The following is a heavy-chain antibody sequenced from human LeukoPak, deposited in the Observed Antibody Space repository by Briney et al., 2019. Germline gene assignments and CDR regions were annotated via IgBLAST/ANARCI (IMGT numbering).Heavy chain of an antibody. CDR1: GYTFTSYD. CDR3: ARGGYCSSTSCYTFIDY. D-gene: IGHD2-2*02. V-gene: IGHV1-8*01. CDR2: MNPNSGNT. J-gene: IGHJ4*02. Sequence: ASVKVSCKASGYTFTSYDINWVRQATGQGLEWMGWMNPNSGNTGYAQKFQGRVTMTRNTSISTAYMELSSLRSEDTAVHYCARGGYCSSTSCYTFIDYWGQGTLVTVSS.